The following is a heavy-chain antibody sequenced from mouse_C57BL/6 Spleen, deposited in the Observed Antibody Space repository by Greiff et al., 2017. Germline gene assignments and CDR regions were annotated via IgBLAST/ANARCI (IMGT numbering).Heavy chain of an antibody. V-gene: IGHV1-80*01. CDR2: IYPGDGDT. CDR3: ARSLITTVVEAGDYFDY. Sequence: QVQLQQSGAELVQSGASVKISCKASGYAFSSYWMNWVKQRPGKGLEWIGQIYPGDGDTNYNGKFKGKATLTADKSSSTAYMQLSSLTSEDSAVYFCARSLITTVVEAGDYFDYWGQGTTLTVSS. D-gene: IGHD1-1*01. CDR1: GYAFSSYW. J-gene: IGHJ2*01.